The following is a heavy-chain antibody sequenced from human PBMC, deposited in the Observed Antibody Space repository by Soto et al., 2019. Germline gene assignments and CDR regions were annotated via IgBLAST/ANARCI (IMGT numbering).Heavy chain of an antibody. Sequence: GSLRLSCAASGFAFANYEMHCVRQAPGKGLDWVAYINGGGDVKYYADSVEGRFTISRDNAKNALFLQMDNLRAEETEIYYCDRPSGDGFWKSYSQDNLVESWGQGALVTVSS. J-gene: IGHJ5*01. CDR1: GFAFANYE. CDR2: INGGGDVK. V-gene: IGHV3-48*03. D-gene: IGHD3-3*01. CDR3: DRPSGDGFWKSYSQDNLVES.